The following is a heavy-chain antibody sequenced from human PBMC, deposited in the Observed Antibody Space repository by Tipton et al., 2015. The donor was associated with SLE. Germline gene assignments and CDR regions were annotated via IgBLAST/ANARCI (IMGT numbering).Heavy chain of an antibody. CDR3: ARDRGIPIGNYMDV. CDR1: GGSISSGSYY. V-gene: IGHV4-61*02. Sequence: TLSLTCTVSGGSISSGSYYWSWIRQPAGKGLEWIGRIYTSGSTNYNPSLKSRVTISVDTSKNQFSLKLSSVTAADTAVYCGARDRGIPIGNYMDVWGKGTTVPVSS. D-gene: IGHD2/OR15-2a*01. CDR2: IYTSGST. J-gene: IGHJ6*03.